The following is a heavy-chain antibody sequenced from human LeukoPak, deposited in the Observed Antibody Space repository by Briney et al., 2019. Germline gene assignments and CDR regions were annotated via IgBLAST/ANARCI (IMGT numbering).Heavy chain of an antibody. J-gene: IGHJ4*02. Sequence: ASVKVSCKASGYTFTNYGINWVRQAPGQGPEWMGGVSGYNGNTNYEQKLQGRVIMTTDTSTSTAYMELTSLRSEDTAVYYCARPISGSYFDYWGQGTLVTVSS. CDR1: GYTFTNYG. CDR2: VSGYNGNT. D-gene: IGHD1-26*01. CDR3: ARPISGSYFDY. V-gene: IGHV1-18*01.